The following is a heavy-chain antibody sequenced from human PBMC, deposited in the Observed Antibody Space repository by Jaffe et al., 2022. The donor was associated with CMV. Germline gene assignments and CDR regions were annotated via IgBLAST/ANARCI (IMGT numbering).Heavy chain of an antibody. J-gene: IGHJ6*03. CDR2: INAGNGNT. V-gene: IGHV1-3*01. CDR3: ARSGKLGYCSGGSCYTAYYYYYMDV. CDR1: GYTFTSYA. D-gene: IGHD2-15*01. Sequence: QVQLVQSGAEVKKPGASVKVSCKASGYTFTSYAMHWVRQAPGQRLEWMGWINAGNGNTKYSQKFQGRVTITRDTSASTAYMELSSLRSEDTAVYYCARSGKLGYCSGGSCYTAYYYYYMDVWGKGTTVTVSS.